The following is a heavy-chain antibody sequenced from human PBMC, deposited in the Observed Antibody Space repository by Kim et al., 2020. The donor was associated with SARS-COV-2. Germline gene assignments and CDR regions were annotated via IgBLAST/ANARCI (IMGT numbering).Heavy chain of an antibody. CDR3: ARDPLHYYDSSGYISYFDY. Sequence: ASVKVSCKASGYTFTSYGISWVRQAPGQGLEWMGWISAYNGNTNYAQKLQGRVTMTTDTSTSTAYMELRSLRSDDTAVYYCARDPLHYYDSSGYISYFDYWGQGTLVTVSS. J-gene: IGHJ4*02. CDR1: GYTFTSYG. D-gene: IGHD3-22*01. V-gene: IGHV1-18*01. CDR2: ISAYNGNT.